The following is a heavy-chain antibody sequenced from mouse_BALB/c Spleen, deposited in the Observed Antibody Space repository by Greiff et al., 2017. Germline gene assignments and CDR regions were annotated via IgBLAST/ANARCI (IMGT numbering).Heavy chain of an antibody. D-gene: IGHD2-3*01. CDR1: GYSFTSYW. CDR2: IDPSDSET. V-gene: IGHV1S127*01. J-gene: IGHJ3*01. CDR3: ARDDGYFAY. Sequence: VQLQQSGPQLVRPGASVKISCKASGYSFTSYWMHWVKQRPGQGLEWIGMIDPSDSETRLNQKFKDKATLTVDKSSSTAYMQLSSPTSEDSAVYYCARDDGYFAYWGQGTLVTVSA.